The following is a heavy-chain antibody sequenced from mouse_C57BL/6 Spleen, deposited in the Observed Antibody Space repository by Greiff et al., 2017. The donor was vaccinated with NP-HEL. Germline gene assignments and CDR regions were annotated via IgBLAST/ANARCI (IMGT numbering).Heavy chain of an antibody. Sequence: VQLQQPGAELVMPGASVKLSCKASGYTFTSYWMHWVKQRPGQGLEWIGEIDPSDSYTNYNQKFKGKSTLTVDKSSSTAYMQLSSLTSEDSAVYYCARGGDYDGVYYAMDYWGQGTSVTVSS. CDR1: GYTFTSYW. CDR3: ARGGDYDGVYYAMDY. J-gene: IGHJ4*01. D-gene: IGHD2-4*01. CDR2: IDPSDSYT. V-gene: IGHV1-69*01.